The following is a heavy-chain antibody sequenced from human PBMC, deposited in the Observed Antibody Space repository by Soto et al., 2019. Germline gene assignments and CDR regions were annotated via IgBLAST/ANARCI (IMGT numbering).Heavy chain of an antibody. D-gene: IGHD3-22*01. CDR3: VKAQERSAQYFAVVITAFDF. Sequence: GGSLRLSCEGSGFSFSNYGIHWVRQAPGRGLEWVAVISHDGNSHHLADSVRGRFTISRDNSKNTVFLHMTSLRREDSAVYHCVKAQERSAQYFAVVITAFDFWGQGTMVTVSS. CDR1: GFSFSNYG. CDR2: ISHDGNSH. J-gene: IGHJ3*01. V-gene: IGHV3-30*18.